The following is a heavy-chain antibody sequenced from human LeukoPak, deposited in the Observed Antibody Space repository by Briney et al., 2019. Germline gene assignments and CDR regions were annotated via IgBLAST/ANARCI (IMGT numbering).Heavy chain of an antibody. J-gene: IGHJ4*02. CDR3: ARDWGSTYYYDSSGSPGDY. Sequence: AGGSLRLSCAASGFTVSGNYMSWVRQAPGKGLEWVSVIYSGGSTYYADSVKGRFTISRDNSKNTLYLQMNSLRAEDTAVYYCARDWGSTYYYDSSGSPGDYWGQGTLVTVSS. V-gene: IGHV3-66*02. D-gene: IGHD3-22*01. CDR1: GFTVSGNY. CDR2: IYSGGST.